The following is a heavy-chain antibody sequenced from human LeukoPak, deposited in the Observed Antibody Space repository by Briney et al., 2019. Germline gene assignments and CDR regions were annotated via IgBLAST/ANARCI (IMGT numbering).Heavy chain of an antibody. Sequence: ASVKVSCKASGYTFTGYYMHWVRQAPGQGLEWMGWINPNSGGTNYAQKFQGRVTMTRDTSISTAYMELSRLRSDDTAVYYCARTTTYHYYYMDVWGKGTTVIISS. V-gene: IGHV1-2*02. CDR2: INPNSGGT. J-gene: IGHJ6*03. D-gene: IGHD4-11*01. CDR3: ARTTTYHYYYMDV. CDR1: GYTFTGYY.